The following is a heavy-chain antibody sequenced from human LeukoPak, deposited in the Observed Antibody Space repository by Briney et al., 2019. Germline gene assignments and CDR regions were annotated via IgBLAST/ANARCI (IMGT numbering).Heavy chain of an antibody. D-gene: IGHD6-19*01. J-gene: IGHJ4*02. CDR1: GYTFTSYW. CDR3: ARRSPYTSGWHYFDY. V-gene: IGHV5-51*01. Sequence: GESLKISCKGSGYTFTSYWIAWVRQMPGKGLEWMGILYPGDSDTRYSPSFQGQVTISADKSISTAYLQWSSLKASDTAMYYCARRSPYTSGWHYFDYWGQGSLVTVSS. CDR2: LYPGDSDT.